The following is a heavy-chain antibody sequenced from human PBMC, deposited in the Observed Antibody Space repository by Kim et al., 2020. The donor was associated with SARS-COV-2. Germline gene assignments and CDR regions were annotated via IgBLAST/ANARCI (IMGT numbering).Heavy chain of an antibody. CDR2: IWYDGSNK. CDR3: ARDGGTGGVLSYFDY. D-gene: IGHD3-16*01. V-gene: IGHV3-33*01. CDR1: GFTFSSYG. Sequence: GGSLRLSCASSGFTFSSYGMHWVRQAPGKGLEWVAVIWYDGSNKYYADSVKGRFTISRDNSKNTLYLQMNSLRAEDTAVYYCARDGGTGGVLSYFDYWGQGTLVTVSS. J-gene: IGHJ4*02.